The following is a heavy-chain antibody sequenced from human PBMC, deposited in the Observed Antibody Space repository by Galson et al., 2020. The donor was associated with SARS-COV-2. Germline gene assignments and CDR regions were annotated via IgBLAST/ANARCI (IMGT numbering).Heavy chain of an antibody. Sequence: ETSETLSLTCNVSDVTMSSYYWNWIRQPPGKGLEWIGYVSYSGSTNYNPSLKSRVTISVDLSKNQFSLKLSSVTAADTAMYYCARDPAPLYGDNFYYSMDVWGHGTTVTVSS. V-gene: IGHV4-59*01. J-gene: IGHJ6*02. D-gene: IGHD4-17*01. CDR3: ARDPAPLYGDNFYYSMDV. CDR2: VSYSGST. CDR1: DVTMSSYY.